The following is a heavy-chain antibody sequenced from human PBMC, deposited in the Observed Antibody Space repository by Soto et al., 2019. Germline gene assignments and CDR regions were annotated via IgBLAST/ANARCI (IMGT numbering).Heavy chain of an antibody. D-gene: IGHD3-16*01. CDR1: GYSITSGFY. Sequence: TLSLTCGVSGYSITSGFYWGWVRQSPGKGLEWIGTISYSAKTFYNPSLASRFSMAVDSSKNQFSLRLTSVTAADTALYYCTRGAGAPWVRFDSWGRGILVTVSS. CDR3: TRGAGAPWVRFDS. CDR2: ISYSAKT. J-gene: IGHJ4*02. V-gene: IGHV4-38-2*01.